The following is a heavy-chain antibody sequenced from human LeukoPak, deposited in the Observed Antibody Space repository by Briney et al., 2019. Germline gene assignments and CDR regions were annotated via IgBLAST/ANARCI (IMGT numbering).Heavy chain of an antibody. D-gene: IGHD3-3*01. CDR1: GFSFNYFW. Sequence: GGSLRLSCAASGFSFNYFWMTWVRQAPGKGLEWVANIKQDGNEKYYADSVKGRFTISRDNAKKSLYLQMNSLRAEDTAVYYCARDVGIGTLFGVLSRYIWFDPWGQGALVTVSS. V-gene: IGHV3-7*01. J-gene: IGHJ5*02. CDR3: ARDVGIGTLFGVLSRYIWFDP. CDR2: IKQDGNEK.